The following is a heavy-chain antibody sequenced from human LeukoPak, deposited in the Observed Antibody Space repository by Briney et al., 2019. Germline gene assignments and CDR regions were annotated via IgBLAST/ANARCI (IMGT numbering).Heavy chain of an antibody. CDR2: IIPILGIA. J-gene: IGHJ4*02. V-gene: IGHV1-69*04. D-gene: IGHD4-23*01. Sequence: SVKVSCKASGGTFSSYAISWVRQAPGQGLEWMGRIIPILGIANYAQKFQGRVTITADKSTSTAYMELSSLRSEDTAVYYCARLGLYGGNAYFDYWGQGTLVTVSS. CDR1: GGTFSSYA. CDR3: ARLGLYGGNAYFDY.